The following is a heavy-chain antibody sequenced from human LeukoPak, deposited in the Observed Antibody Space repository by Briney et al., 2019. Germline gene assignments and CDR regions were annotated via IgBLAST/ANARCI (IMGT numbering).Heavy chain of an antibody. CDR1: GITLSNYG. CDR3: AKRGVVIRVILVGLHKEAYYFDS. Sequence: GGSLRLSCAVSGITLSNYGMSWVRQGPGKGLEWVAGISDSGGRTNYADSVKGRVTISRDNPKTTLYLQMNSLRAEDTAVSFCAKRGVVIRVILVGLHKEAYYFDSWGQGALVTVSS. CDR2: ISDSGGRT. V-gene: IGHV3-23*01. D-gene: IGHD3-22*01. J-gene: IGHJ4*02.